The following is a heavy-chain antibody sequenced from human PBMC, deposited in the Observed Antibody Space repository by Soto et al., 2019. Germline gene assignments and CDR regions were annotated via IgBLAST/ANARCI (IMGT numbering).Heavy chain of an antibody. D-gene: IGHD3-9*01. J-gene: IGHJ4*02. CDR2: INAGTGDT. CDR3: AREGGYDILTGYLDC. V-gene: IGHV1-3*01. Sequence: ASVKVSCKASGYTFTSYTIHWVRQAPGQRLEWMGWINAGTGDTKYSQRFQGRVTITRDTSANSAYMELSSLRSEDTAVYYCAREGGYDILTGYLDCWGQGSLVTVSS. CDR1: GYTFTSYT.